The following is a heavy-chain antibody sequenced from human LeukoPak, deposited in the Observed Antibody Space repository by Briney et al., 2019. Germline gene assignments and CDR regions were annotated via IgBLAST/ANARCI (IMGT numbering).Heavy chain of an antibody. V-gene: IGHV4-38-2*02. CDR3: AREDPAVSRGYYFDY. CDR1: GYSISSGYY. D-gene: IGHD6-13*01. Sequence: SETLSLTCAVSGYSISSGYYWGWIRQPPGKGLEWIGRIYHSGSTNYNPSLKSRVTISVDTSKNQFSLNLSSVTAADTAVYYCAREDPAVSRGYYFDYWGQGTLVTVSS. CDR2: IYHSGST. J-gene: IGHJ4*02.